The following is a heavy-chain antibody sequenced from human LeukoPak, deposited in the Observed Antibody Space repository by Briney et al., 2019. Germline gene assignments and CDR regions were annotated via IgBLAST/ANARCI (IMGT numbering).Heavy chain of an antibody. CDR3: AITLGTMIVVADY. CDR2: IYYSGST. V-gene: IGHV4-34*01. J-gene: IGHJ4*02. Sequence: ASETLSLTCAVYGGSFSGYYWSWIRQPPGKGLEWIGSIYYSGSTYYNPSLKSRVTISVDTSKNQFSLKLSSVTAADTAVYYCAITLGTMIVVADYWGQGTLVTVSS. D-gene: IGHD3-22*01. CDR1: GGSFSGYY.